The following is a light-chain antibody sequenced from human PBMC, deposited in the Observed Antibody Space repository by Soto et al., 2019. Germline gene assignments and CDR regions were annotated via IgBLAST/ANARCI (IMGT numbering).Light chain of an antibody. V-gene: IGKV1-27*01. CDR1: QGMSDY. CDR2: AAS. J-gene: IGKJ3*01. CDR3: QKYNSAPFT. Sequence: DIQMTQFPSSLSASVRDRVAITCRASQGMSDYLAWYQQKPGKVPKLLICAASTLQAGVPSRFSGSGSGKDFTLTISSLQPEDVATYYCQKYNSAPFTFGPGTKVDIK.